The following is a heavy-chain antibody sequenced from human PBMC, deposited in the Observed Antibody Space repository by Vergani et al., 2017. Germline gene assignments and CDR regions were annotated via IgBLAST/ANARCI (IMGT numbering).Heavy chain of an antibody. Sequence: VQLVESGGSVVQPGRSLRLSCVASGFIFSNYAMHWVRQAPGKGLEWVSAISGSGGSTYYADSVKGRFTISRDNSKNTLYLQMNSLRAEDTAVYYCAKDRGVIYYYYGMDVWGQGTTVTVSS. CDR3: AKDRGVIYYYYGMDV. D-gene: IGHD3-10*01. V-gene: IGHV3-23*04. CDR2: ISGSGGST. J-gene: IGHJ6*02. CDR1: GFIFSNYA.